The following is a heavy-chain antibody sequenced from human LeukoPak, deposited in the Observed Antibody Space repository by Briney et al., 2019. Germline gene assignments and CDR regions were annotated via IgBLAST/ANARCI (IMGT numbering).Heavy chain of an antibody. CDR3: ARATVTADVRFDP. V-gene: IGHV4-30-2*01. J-gene: IGHJ5*02. D-gene: IGHD2-21*02. Sequence: PSETLSLTCAVSGGSISSGGYSWSWIRQPPGEGLEWIGYIYHSGSTYYNPSLKSRVTISVDRSENYISLKLSSVTAADTAVYYCARATVTADVRFDPWGQGTLVTVSS. CDR1: GGSISSGGYS. CDR2: IYHSGST.